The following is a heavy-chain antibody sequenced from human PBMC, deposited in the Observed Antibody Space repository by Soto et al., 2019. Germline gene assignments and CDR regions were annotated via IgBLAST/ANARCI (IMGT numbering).Heavy chain of an antibody. CDR2: IYYSGST. Sequence: SETLSLTCTVSGGSISSGGYYWSWIRQHPGKGLEWIGYIYYSGSTYYNPSLKSRVTISVDTSKNQFSLKLSSVTAADTAVYYCARSGRAVVPAAIKPREMWYPRFYNWFDPWGQGTLVTVSS. CDR1: GGSISSGGYY. J-gene: IGHJ5*02. V-gene: IGHV4-31*03. CDR3: ARSGRAVVPAAIKPREMWYPRFYNWFDP. D-gene: IGHD2-2*01.